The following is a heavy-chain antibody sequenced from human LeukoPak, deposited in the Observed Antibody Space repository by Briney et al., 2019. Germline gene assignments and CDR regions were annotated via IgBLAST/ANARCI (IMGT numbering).Heavy chain of an antibody. D-gene: IGHD6-13*01. Sequence: PSETLSLTCTVSGGSISSYYWSWIRQPPGKGLEWIGYIYYSGSTNHNPSLKSRVTISVDTSKNQFSLKLSSVTAADTAVYYCARDSSMNSSIAAAGYYYYYGMDVWGQGTTVTVSS. CDR1: GGSISSYY. CDR3: ARDSSMNSSIAAAGYYYYYGMDV. V-gene: IGHV4-59*01. J-gene: IGHJ6*02. CDR2: IYYSGST.